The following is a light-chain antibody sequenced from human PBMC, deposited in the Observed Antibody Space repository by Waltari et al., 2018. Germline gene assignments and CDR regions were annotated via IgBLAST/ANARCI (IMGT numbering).Light chain of an antibody. CDR3: QKYGSTPRP. CDR2: PAS. Sequence: EIVLTQSPVTLSLSPGERASLSCRASQSISNNYLAWYQQIPGQAPRLRIYPASTRATGIADRFSGSGSGTDFTLTISRLEPEDFAVYYCQKYGSTPRPFGGGTKVEI. J-gene: IGKJ4*01. CDR1: QSISNNY. V-gene: IGKV3-20*01.